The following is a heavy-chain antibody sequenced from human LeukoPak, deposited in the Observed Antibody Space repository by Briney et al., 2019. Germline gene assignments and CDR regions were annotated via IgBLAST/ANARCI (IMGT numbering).Heavy chain of an antibody. Sequence: GESLKISCKGSGYSFTSYWIGWVRQMPGKGLEWMGIIYPGDSDTRYSPSFQGQVTISADKSISTAYLQWSSLTASDTAMYYCARSKGSGYDYGYYYGMDVWGQGTTVTVSS. V-gene: IGHV5-51*01. CDR1: GYSFTSYW. D-gene: IGHD5-12*01. CDR3: ARSKGSGYDYGYYYGMDV. J-gene: IGHJ6*02. CDR2: IYPGDSDT.